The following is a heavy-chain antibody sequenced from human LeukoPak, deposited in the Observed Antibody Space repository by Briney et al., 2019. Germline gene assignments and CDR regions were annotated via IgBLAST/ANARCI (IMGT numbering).Heavy chain of an antibody. Sequence: SETLSLTCTVSGGSISSYYWSWIRQPPGKGLEWIGYIYYSGSTNYNPSLKSRVTISVDTSKNQFSLKLSSVTAADTAVYHCARNQVPDYWGQGTLVTVSS. CDR1: GGSISSYY. CDR2: IYYSGST. V-gene: IGHV4-59*01. CDR3: ARNQVPDY. J-gene: IGHJ4*02.